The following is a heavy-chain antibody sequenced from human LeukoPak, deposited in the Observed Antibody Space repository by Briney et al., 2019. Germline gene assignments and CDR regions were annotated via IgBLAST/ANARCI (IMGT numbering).Heavy chain of an antibody. CDR2: IYTSGST. J-gene: IGHJ1*01. CDR3: ARETRYCSSTSCDGYFQH. CDR1: GGSISSYY. D-gene: IGHD2-2*01. Sequence: PSETLSRNCTVSGGSISSYYWSWIRQPAGKGLEWIGRIYTSGSTNYNPSLKSRITMSVDTSKNQFSLKLSSVTAADTAVYYCARETRYCSSTSCDGYFQHWGQGTLVTVSS. V-gene: IGHV4-4*07.